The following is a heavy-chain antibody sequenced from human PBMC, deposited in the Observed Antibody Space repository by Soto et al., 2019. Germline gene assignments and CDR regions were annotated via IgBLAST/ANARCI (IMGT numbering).Heavy chain of an antibody. V-gene: IGHV4-59*02. CDR3: ARTPETRDWLDP. J-gene: IGHJ5*02. D-gene: IGHD1-7*01. CDR2: IYYIGAY. CDR1: GAPVSSYY. Sequence: QVQLQQSGPGLVRPSETLSLSCSVSGAPVSSYYWSWVRQPPGKGLEWIGYIYYIGAYNYNPSLKSRVPISVDTSKNQFSLKLTSVTAADTAVYSCARTPETRDWLDPWGQGTLVTVSS.